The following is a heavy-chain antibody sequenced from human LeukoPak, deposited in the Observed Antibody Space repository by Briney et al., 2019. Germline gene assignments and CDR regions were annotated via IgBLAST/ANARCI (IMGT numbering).Heavy chain of an antibody. Sequence: SETLSLTCTVFGGSISSYYWSWIRQPPGKGLEWIGYIYYSGSTNYNPSLKSRVTISVDTSKNQFSLKLSSVTAADAAVYYCASAFDWYWVFDYWGQGTLVTVSS. V-gene: IGHV4-59*01. CDR1: GGSISSYY. CDR3: ASAFDWYWVFDY. J-gene: IGHJ4*02. CDR2: IYYSGST. D-gene: IGHD3-9*01.